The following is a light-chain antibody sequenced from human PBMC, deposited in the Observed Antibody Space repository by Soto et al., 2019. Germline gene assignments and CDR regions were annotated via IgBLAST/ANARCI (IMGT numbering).Light chain of an antibody. CDR1: QSIGTY. CDR3: QQYYIYPPT. J-gene: IGKJ4*01. Sequence: FSASTGDRVTITCRASQSIGTYLAWYQQIPGRAPKLLIFAASTLQRGVPSRFSGSGSGTDFTLTISCLQSEDFATYYCQQYYIYPPTFGGGTKVDIK. V-gene: IGKV1-8*01. CDR2: AAS.